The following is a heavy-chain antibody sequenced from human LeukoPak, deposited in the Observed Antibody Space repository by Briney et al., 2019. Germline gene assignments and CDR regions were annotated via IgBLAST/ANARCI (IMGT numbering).Heavy chain of an antibody. Sequence: SGGSLRLSCTVSGFNFGDFAMSWVRQAPRKGLEWLGFIRSTIYGGTTDYAASVKGRFTISRDDSKSIAYLQMNSLKTEDTAMDYCTRDYPASFDVWGQGTLVTVSS. J-gene: IGHJ3*01. V-gene: IGHV3-49*04. CDR1: GFNFGDFA. CDR2: IRSTIYGGTT. CDR3: TRDYPASFDV.